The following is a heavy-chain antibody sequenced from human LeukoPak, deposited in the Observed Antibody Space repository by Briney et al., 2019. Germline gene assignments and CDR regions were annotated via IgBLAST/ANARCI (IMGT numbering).Heavy chain of an antibody. Sequence: GGSLRLSCAASGFTFSDYYMSWIRQAPGKGLEWVSYIISSGTTIYYAGSVKGRFTISRDNAKNSLYLQMNSLRAEDTAVYYCARHGSGWDFDYWGQGTLVTVSS. CDR1: GFTFSDYY. V-gene: IGHV3-11*04. D-gene: IGHD6-19*01. CDR3: ARHGSGWDFDY. CDR2: IISSGTTI. J-gene: IGHJ4*02.